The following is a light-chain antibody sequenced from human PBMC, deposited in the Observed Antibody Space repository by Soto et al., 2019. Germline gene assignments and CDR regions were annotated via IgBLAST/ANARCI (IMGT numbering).Light chain of an antibody. V-gene: IGKV3-20*01. Sequence: EIVLTQSPGTLSLSPGERATLSCRASQSVSSSYLAWYQQKPGQAPRLLIYGASSRATGIPDRFSGSGSETHFTLTISRLEPEDFAVYYCQQYGSSPGTFGQGTKVQIK. CDR3: QQYGSSPGT. CDR2: GAS. J-gene: IGKJ1*01. CDR1: QSVSSSY.